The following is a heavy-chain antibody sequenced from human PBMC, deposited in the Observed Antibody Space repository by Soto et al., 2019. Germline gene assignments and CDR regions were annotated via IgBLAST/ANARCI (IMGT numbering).Heavy chain of an antibody. D-gene: IGHD3-22*01. J-gene: IGHJ3*02. CDR1: GFTFSSYA. CDR3: VKVIPPYYYDSSGTRDFDI. CDR2: ISSNGGST. V-gene: IGHV3-64D*06. Sequence: EVQLVESGGGLVQPGGSLRLSCSASGFTFSSYAMHWVRQAPGKGLEYVSAISSNGGSTYYADSVKGRFTISRDNSKNTLYLQMSSLRAEDTAVYYCVKVIPPYYYDSSGTRDFDIWGQGTMVTVSS.